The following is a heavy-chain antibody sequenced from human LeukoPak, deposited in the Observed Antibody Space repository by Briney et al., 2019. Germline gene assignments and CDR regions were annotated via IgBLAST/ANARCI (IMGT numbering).Heavy chain of an antibody. CDR1: GGSISSGGYY. Sequence: PSGTLSLTCTVSGGSISSGGYYWSWIGQHPGKGLEWTGYIYYSGSTYYNPSLKSRVTISVDTSKNQFSLKLSSVTAADTAVYYCARGGNLVYWFDPWGQGTLVTVSS. D-gene: IGHD3-16*01. CDR2: IYYSGST. CDR3: ARGGNLVYWFDP. J-gene: IGHJ5*02. V-gene: IGHV4-31*03.